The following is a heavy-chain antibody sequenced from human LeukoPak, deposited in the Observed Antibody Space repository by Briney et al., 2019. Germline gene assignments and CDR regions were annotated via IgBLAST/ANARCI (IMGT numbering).Heavy chain of an antibody. CDR2: IYYRKNT. CDR1: VGSISSSSAY. J-gene: IGHJ4*02. Sequence: SETLSLTCTVSVGSISSSSAYWGWIRQPPRNGLEWIGCIYYRKNTYYNPSLKRRVTISADTSKIQFSLTLGSVSATDTAVYYCASPRGFSYGYFDYWGQGTLVTVSS. CDR3: ASPRGFSYGYFDY. D-gene: IGHD5-18*01. V-gene: IGHV4-39*01.